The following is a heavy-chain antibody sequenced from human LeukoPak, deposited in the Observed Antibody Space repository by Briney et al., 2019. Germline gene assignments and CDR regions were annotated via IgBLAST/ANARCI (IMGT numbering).Heavy chain of an antibody. CDR3: ARDAATDSSGSLPFDY. J-gene: IGHJ4*02. V-gene: IGHV1-69*13. Sequence: GASVKVSCKASGGTFSSYAISWVRQAPGQGLEWMGGIIPIFGTANYAQKFQGRVMITADESTSTAYMELSSLRSEDTAVYYCARDAATDSSGSLPFDYWGQGTLVTVS. CDR1: GGTFSSYA. D-gene: IGHD3-22*01. CDR2: IIPIFGTA.